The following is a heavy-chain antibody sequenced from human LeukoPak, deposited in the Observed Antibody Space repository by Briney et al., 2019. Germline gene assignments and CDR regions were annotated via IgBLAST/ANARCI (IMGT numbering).Heavy chain of an antibody. D-gene: IGHD3-9*01. CDR2: ISYDGSNK. J-gene: IGHJ4*02. CDR1: GFTFSSYA. V-gene: IGHV3-30*18. Sequence: GGSLRLSCAASGFTFSSYAMSWVRQAPGKGLEWVAIISYDGSNKYYPDSVRGRFTISRDNSKNTLSLQMNSLRPEDTAMYYCAKDGPRRSDILTSDGSDSWGQGTLVTVSS. CDR3: AKDGPRRSDILTSDGSDS.